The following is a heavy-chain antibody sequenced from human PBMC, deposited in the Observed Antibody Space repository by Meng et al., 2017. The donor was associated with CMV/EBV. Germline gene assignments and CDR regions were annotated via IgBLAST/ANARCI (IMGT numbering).Heavy chain of an antibody. CDR3: ARQVSWFDP. V-gene: IGHV4-39*01. Sequence: LTCTVSGGSISSSSYCWGWIRQRPGKGLEWIGSIYYGGSTYYNPSLKSRVTISVDTSKNQFSLKLSSVTAADTAVYYCARQVSWFDPWGQGTLVTVSS. J-gene: IGHJ5*02. CDR2: IYYGGST. CDR1: GGSISSSSYC.